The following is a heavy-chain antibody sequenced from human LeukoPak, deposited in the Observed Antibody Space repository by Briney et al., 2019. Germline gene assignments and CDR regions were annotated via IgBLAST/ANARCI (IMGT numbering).Heavy chain of an antibody. J-gene: IGHJ3*02. Sequence: SQTLSLTCTVSGGSFSSGSYYWSWIRQPAGKGLEWIGRIYTSGSTNYNPSLKSRVTISVDTSKNQFSLKLSSVTAADTAVYYCAREGANYDILTGYLSDAFDIWGQGTMVTVSS. CDR1: GGSFSSGSYY. CDR3: AREGANYDILTGYLSDAFDI. CDR2: IYTSGST. V-gene: IGHV4-61*02. D-gene: IGHD3-9*01.